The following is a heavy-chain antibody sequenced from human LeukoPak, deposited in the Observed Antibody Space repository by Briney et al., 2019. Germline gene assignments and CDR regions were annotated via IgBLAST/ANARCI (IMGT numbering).Heavy chain of an antibody. CDR2: INTNTGNP. D-gene: IGHD2-2*01. Sequence: AASVTVSCKASGYTFTSYAMNWVRQAPGQGLEWMGWINTNTGNPTYAQGFTGRFVFSLDTSVSTAYLQISSLKAEDTAVYYCASSFCSSTSCYESQFDYWGQGTLVTVSS. V-gene: IGHV7-4-1*02. J-gene: IGHJ4*02. CDR1: GYTFTSYA. CDR3: ASSFCSSTSCYESQFDY.